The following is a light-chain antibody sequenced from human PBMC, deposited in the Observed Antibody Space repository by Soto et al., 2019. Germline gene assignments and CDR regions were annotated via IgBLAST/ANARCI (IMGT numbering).Light chain of an antibody. CDR1: QVSRND. J-gene: IGKJ1*01. Sequence: IQMNHSPSSLSASVGDRVTITCRASQVSRNDLAWYQQRPRKAPNLLIYASSNLKSGVPSRFRGSGSGTDFTLTISSLQPDDFATYYCRQDYAYPRTFRQGPKLEI. CDR3: RQDYAYPRT. V-gene: IGKV1-6*01. CDR2: ASS.